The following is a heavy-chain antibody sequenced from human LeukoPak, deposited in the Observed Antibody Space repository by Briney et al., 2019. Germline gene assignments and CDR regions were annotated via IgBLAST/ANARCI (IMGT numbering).Heavy chain of an antibody. CDR3: ARVSSGTTGV. J-gene: IGHJ3*01. D-gene: IGHD1/OR15-1a*01. CDR1: GGSISSSSYY. V-gene: IGHV4-39*07. CDR2: IYYSGST. Sequence: SETLSLTCTVSGGSISSSSYYWGWIRQPPGKGLEWIGSIYYSGSTYYNPSLKSRVTISVDTSKNQFSLKLSSVTAADTAVYYCARVSSGTTGVWGQGTMVTVSS.